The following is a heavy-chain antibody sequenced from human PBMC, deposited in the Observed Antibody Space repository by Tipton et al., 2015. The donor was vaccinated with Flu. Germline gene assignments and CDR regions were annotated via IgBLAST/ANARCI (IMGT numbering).Heavy chain of an antibody. Sequence: QVQLVQSGGGVVQPGRSLRRSCAASGFTFSSYGMHWVRQAPGKGLEWVAVIWYDGSNKYYADSVKGRFTISRDNSKNTLYLQMNSLRAEDTAVYYCARGPGNHYYYYGMDVWGQGTTVTVSS. CDR2: IWYDGSNK. CDR1: GFTFSSYG. J-gene: IGHJ6*02. V-gene: IGHV3-33*01. CDR3: ARGPGNHYYYYGMDV.